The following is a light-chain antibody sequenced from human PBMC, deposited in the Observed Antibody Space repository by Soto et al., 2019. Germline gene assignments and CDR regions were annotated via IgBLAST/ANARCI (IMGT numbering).Light chain of an antibody. CDR3: QQYNNWPFT. Sequence: EIVMTQSPATLSVSPGERATISCRASQCVSSNLAWYQQKPGQAPRLLIYGASTRATGIPARFSGSGSGTEFTLTISSLQSEDFAVYYCQQYNNWPFTFGPGTKVDIK. CDR1: QCVSSN. J-gene: IGKJ3*01. V-gene: IGKV3-15*01. CDR2: GAS.